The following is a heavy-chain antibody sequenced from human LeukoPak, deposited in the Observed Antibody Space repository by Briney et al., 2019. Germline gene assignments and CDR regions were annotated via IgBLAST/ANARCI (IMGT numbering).Heavy chain of an antibody. Sequence: SGGSLRLSCAASGFTFSSYALNWVRQAPGKGLEWVSYISSSSSTIYYADSVKGRFTISRDNAKNSLYLQMNSLRAEDTAVYYCARVTPFGVVTGGNFDYWGQGTLVTVSS. J-gene: IGHJ4*02. D-gene: IGHD3-3*01. V-gene: IGHV3-48*01. CDR2: ISSSSSTI. CDR1: GFTFSSYA. CDR3: ARVTPFGVVTGGNFDY.